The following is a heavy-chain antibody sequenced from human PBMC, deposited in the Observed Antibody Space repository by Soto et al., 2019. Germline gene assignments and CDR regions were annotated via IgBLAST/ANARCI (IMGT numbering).Heavy chain of an antibody. CDR2: IIPIFGTA. CDR1: GGTFSSYA. CDR3: ASSPNTFGGVIVNYFDY. V-gene: IGHV1-69*06. D-gene: IGHD3-16*02. J-gene: IGHJ4*02. Sequence: QVQLVQSGAEVKKPGSSVKVSCKASGGTFSSYAISWVRQAPGQGLEWMGGIIPIFGTANYAQKFQGRVTITADKSTSTAYMGLSSLRSEDTAVYYCASSPNTFGGVIVNYFDYWGQGTLVTVSS.